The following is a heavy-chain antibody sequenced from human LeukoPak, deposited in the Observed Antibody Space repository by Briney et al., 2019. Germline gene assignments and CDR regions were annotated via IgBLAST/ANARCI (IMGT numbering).Heavy chain of an antibody. CDR2: IYYSGST. V-gene: IGHV4-59*08. CDR1: GGSISSYY. J-gene: IGHJ4*02. D-gene: IGHD3-22*01. CDR3: ASGDYYDSSGLGY. Sequence: SETLSLTCTVSGGSISSYYWSWIRQPPGKGLEWIGYIYYSGSTNYNPSLKSRVTISVDTSKNQFSLKLSSVTAADTAVYYCASGDYYDSSGLGYWGQGTLVTVSS.